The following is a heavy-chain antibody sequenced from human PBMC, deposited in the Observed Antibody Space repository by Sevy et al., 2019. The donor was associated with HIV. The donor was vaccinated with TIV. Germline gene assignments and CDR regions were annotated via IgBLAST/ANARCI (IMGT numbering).Heavy chain of an antibody. J-gene: IGHJ4*02. CDR1: GFTLNNYW. Sequence: GGCLRLSCAASGFTLNNYWMNWVRQAPGKGLEWVANIKQDGSVKYYVDSVKGRFTISRDNARNLVFLQMNSMRVEDTALYYCVRAIAADGSFWGQGTLVTVSS. V-gene: IGHV3-7*01. CDR2: IKQDGSVK. D-gene: IGHD6-13*01. CDR3: VRAIAADGSF.